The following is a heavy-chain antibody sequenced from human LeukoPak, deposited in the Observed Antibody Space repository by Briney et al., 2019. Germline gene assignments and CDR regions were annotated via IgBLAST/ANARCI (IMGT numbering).Heavy chain of an antibody. CDR3: AREVSSGWYDY. CDR1: GFTFSTYS. V-gene: IGHV3-21*01. D-gene: IGHD6-19*01. Sequence: GGSLRLSCVASGFTFSTYSMNWVRQAPVKGLEWVSSISSSSSFTSYADSVKGRFTIFRDNAKNSLYLQMNSLRAEDTAVFYCAREVSSGWYDYWGQGTLVTVSS. J-gene: IGHJ4*02. CDR2: ISSSSSFT.